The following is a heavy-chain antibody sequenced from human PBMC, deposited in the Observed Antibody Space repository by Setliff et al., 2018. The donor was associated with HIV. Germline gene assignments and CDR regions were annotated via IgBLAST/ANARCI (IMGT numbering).Heavy chain of an antibody. CDR2: INPSGGST. Sequence: ASVKVSCKASGYTFTSYYMHWVRQAPGQGLEWMGIINPSGGSTSYAQKFQGRVSIIRDTSANTAYMELTNLRSDDSAIYYCARVSGGRPGNYYYAMDVWGQGTTVTVTS. D-gene: IGHD1-26*01. CDR1: GYTFTSYY. J-gene: IGHJ6*02. CDR3: ARVSGGRPGNYYYAMDV. V-gene: IGHV1-46*01.